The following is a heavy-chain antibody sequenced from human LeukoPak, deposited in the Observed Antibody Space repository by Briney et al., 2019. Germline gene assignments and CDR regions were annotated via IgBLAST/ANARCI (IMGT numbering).Heavy chain of an antibody. J-gene: IGHJ6*04. V-gene: IGHV1-46*01. CDR2: INPSGGST. D-gene: IGHD3-22*01. Sequence: PKASVKVSCKASGYTFTSYYMHWVRQAPGQGLEWMGIINPSGGSTSYAQKFQGRVAMTRDTSTSTVYMELSSLRSEDTAVYYCARDRGGYHSSGYYSLDYWGKGTTVTVSS. CDR1: GYTFTSYY. CDR3: ARDRGGYHSSGYYSLDY.